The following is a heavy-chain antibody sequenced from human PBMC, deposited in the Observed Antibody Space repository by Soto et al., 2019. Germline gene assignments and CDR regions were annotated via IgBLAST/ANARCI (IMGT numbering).Heavy chain of an antibody. J-gene: IGHJ6*02. D-gene: IGHD3-16*01. CDR3: ARDDYDYVWGRKGNYYYGMDV. CDR1: GFTFSSYG. CDR2: IWYDGSNK. Sequence: GGSLRLSCAASGFTFSSYGMHWVRQAPGKGLEWVAVIWYDGSNKYYADSVKGRFTISRDNSKNTLYLQMNSLRAEDTAVYYCARDDYDYVWGRKGNYYYGMDVWGQGTTVTVSS. V-gene: IGHV3-33*01.